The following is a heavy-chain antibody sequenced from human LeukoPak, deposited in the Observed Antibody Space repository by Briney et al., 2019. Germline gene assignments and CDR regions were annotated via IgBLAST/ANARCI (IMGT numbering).Heavy chain of an antibody. CDR2: ISSSGSTI. Sequence: GGSLRLSCAASGFTFSSYEMNWVRQAPGKGLEWVSYISSSGSTIYYADSVKGRFTISRDNAKNSLCLQMNSLRAEDTAVYYCAELGITMIGGVWGKGTTLTISS. J-gene: IGHJ6*04. D-gene: IGHD3-10*02. CDR3: AELGITMIGGV. V-gene: IGHV3-48*03. CDR1: GFTFSSYE.